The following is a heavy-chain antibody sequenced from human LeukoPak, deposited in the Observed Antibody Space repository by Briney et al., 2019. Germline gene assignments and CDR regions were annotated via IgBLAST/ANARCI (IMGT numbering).Heavy chain of an antibody. D-gene: IGHD3-16*01. J-gene: IGHJ3*02. Sequence: PGGSLRLSCAASGFTFSSYGMHWVRQAPGKGLEWVAVISYDGSNKHYADSVKGRFTISRDNSKNTLYLQMNSLRAEDTAVYYCAIMDDAFDIWGQGTMVTVSS. CDR1: GFTFSSYG. V-gene: IGHV3-30*03. CDR2: ISYDGSNK. CDR3: AIMDDAFDI.